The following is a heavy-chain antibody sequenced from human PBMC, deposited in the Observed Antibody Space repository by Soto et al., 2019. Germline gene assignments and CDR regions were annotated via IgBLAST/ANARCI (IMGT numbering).Heavy chain of an antibody. V-gene: IGHV3-23*01. CDR2: ITSSGGRT. CDR1: GFTFSSYA. Sequence: RLSCAASGFTFSSYAMSWVRQAPGKGLEWVSAITSSGGRTYYADSAKGRFTISRDNSKNTLYLQMNSLRAEDTAVYYCAAQPRFGDLSPDYYGMDVWGRGTTVTVSS. D-gene: IGHD3-10*01. CDR3: AAQPRFGDLSPDYYGMDV. J-gene: IGHJ6*02.